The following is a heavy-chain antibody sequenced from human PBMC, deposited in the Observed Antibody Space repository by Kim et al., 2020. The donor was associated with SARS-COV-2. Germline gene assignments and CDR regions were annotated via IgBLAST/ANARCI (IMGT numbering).Heavy chain of an antibody. CDR3: ARGNIAVAGKMVY. J-gene: IGHJ4*02. V-gene: IGHV3-74*01. D-gene: IGHD6-19*01. Sequence: YADSVKGRFTISRDNAKNTLYLQMNSLRAEDTAVYYCARGNIAVAGKMVYWGQGTLVTVSS.